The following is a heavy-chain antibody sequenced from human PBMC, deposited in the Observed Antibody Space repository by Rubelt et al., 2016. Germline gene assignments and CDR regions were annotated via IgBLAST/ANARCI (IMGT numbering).Heavy chain of an antibody. CDR1: GYTFTSHG. CDR3: ARDPLPVRGVIMTPTH. J-gene: IGHJ4*02. V-gene: IGHV1-18*01. D-gene: IGHD3-10*01. CDR2: ISAYNGNT. Sequence: QVQLVQSGAEVKKPGASVKVSCKASGYTFTSHGISWVRQAPGQGLEWMGWISAYNGNTNYAQKLQGRVTMTPDTSTSTAYRGLRSLRSDDTAVYYCARDPLPVRGVIMTPTHWGQGTLVTVSS.